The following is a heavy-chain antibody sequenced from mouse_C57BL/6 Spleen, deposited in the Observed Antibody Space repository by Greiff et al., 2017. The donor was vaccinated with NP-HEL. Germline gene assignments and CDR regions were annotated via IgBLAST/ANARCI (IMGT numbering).Heavy chain of an antibody. J-gene: IGHJ1*03. D-gene: IGHD1-1*01. CDR2: IYPGSGST. V-gene: IGHV1-55*01. CDR1: GYTFTSYW. Sequence: QVHVKQPGAELVKPGASVKMSCKASGYTFTSYWITWVKQRPGQGLEWIGDIYPGSGSTNSNEKFKSKATLTVDTSSSTAYMQLSSLTSEDSAVYYCARGAYYYGGYFDVWGTGTTVTVSS. CDR3: ARGAYYYGGYFDV.